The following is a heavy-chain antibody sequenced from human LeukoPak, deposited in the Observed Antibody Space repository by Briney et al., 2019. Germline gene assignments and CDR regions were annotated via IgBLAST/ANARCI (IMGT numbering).Heavy chain of an antibody. D-gene: IGHD3-22*01. CDR1: GLTVSGNY. CDR3: ARSYYDSSGYYPGAFDI. CDR2: IYSGGST. Sequence: GGSLRLSCAASGLTVSGNYMSWVRQAPGKWLEWVSVIYSGGSTYYADSVKGRFTISRDNSKNTLYLQMNSRRAKDTAVYYCARSYYDSSGYYPGAFDIWGQGTMVTVSS. J-gene: IGHJ3*02. V-gene: IGHV3-66*02.